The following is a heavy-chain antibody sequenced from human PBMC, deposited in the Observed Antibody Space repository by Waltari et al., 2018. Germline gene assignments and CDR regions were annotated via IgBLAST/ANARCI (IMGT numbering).Heavy chain of an antibody. J-gene: IGHJ4*02. CDR3: ARDPRYCSSTSCHDY. CDR1: GFPFSSYS. Sequence: EVQLVESGGGLVKPGGSLSLSCAASGFPFSSYSMNWVRQAPGKGLEWVSSISSSSSYIYYADSVKGRFTISRDNAKNSLYLQMNSLRAEDTAVYYCARDPRYCSSTSCHDYWGQGTLVTVSS. CDR2: ISSSSSYI. V-gene: IGHV3-21*01. D-gene: IGHD2-2*01.